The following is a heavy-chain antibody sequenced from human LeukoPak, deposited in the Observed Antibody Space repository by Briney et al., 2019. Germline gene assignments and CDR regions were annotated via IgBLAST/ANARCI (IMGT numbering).Heavy chain of an antibody. D-gene: IGHD6-19*01. V-gene: IGHV4-34*01. Sequence: SETLSLTCAVYGGSFSGYYWSWIRQPPRKGLEWIGEINHSGSTNYNPSLKSRVTISVDTSKNQFSLKLSSVTAADTAVYYCARARQQWLVRYYFDYWGQGTLVTVSS. CDR1: GGSFSGYY. CDR3: ARARQQWLVRYYFDY. CDR2: INHSGST. J-gene: IGHJ4*02.